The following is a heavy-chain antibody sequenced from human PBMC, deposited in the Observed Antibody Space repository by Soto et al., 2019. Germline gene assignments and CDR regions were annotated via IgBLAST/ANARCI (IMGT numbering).Heavy chain of an antibody. CDR1: GFTFSSHW. V-gene: IGHV3-74*01. D-gene: IGHD2-15*01. CDR2: INSDGSST. CDR3: ARDSGYCSGGSCYPGAY. J-gene: IGHJ4*02. Sequence: EVQLVESGGGLVQPGGSLRLSCAASGFTFSSHWMHWVRQAPGKGLVWVSRINSDGSSTSYADSVKGRFTISRDNAKNTLYLQMNSLRAEDTAVYYCARDSGYCSGGSCYPGAYWGQGTLVTVSS.